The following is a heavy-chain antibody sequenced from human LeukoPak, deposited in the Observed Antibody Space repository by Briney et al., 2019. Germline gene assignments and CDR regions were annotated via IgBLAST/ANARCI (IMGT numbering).Heavy chain of an antibody. J-gene: IGHJ4*02. CDR2: IYTSGRT. D-gene: IGHD6-19*01. CDR3: VRGHNSGWSDFDY. V-gene: IGHV4-61*02. Sequence: SQTLSLTCTVSGVSISSGNSYWSWIRQPAGKGLEWIGRIYTSGRTNLNPALKSRITLSLDTSKTQFSLNLTSVAAADTAVYYCVRGHNSGWSDFDYWGLGTLVTVSS. CDR1: GVSISSGNSY.